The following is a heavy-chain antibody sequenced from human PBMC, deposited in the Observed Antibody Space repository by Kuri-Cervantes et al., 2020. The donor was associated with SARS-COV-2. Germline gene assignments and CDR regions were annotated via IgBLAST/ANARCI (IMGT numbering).Heavy chain of an antibody. D-gene: IGHD2-21*02. J-gene: IGHJ3*02. CDR2: ISSSGSTI. CDR1: GFTFSDYY. V-gene: IGHV3-11*04. Sequence: SLKISCAASGFTFSDYYMSWIRQAPGKGLEWVSYISSSGSTIYYADSVKGRFTISRDNAKNSLYLQMNSLIDEDTAVYYCATSTPISIRYCGGGCNKGAFDIWGQGTKVTVSS. CDR3: ATSTPISIRYCGGGCNKGAFDI.